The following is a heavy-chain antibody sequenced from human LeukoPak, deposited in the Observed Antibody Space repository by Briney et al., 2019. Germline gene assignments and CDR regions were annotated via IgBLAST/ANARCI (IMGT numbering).Heavy chain of an antibody. V-gene: IGHV3-11*05. Sequence: GGSLRLSCTVFGLTYSDAWMSWIRQAPGKGLEWVSYISSSSTSTQYADSVKGRFTISRDNAQNSLYLQMNRLRVEDTAVYYSVRDTDDIVVVPPVMGASKDGFEPWGQGTLVTVAS. D-gene: IGHD2-2*01. CDR1: GLTYSDAW. CDR2: ISSSSTST. J-gene: IGHJ5*02. CDR3: VRDTDDIVVVPPVMGASKDGFEP.